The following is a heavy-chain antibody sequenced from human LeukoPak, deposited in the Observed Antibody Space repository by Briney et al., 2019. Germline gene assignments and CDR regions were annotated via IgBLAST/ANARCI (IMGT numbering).Heavy chain of an antibody. V-gene: IGHV3-33*01. CDR3: AGTYYFDSNDYYPVY. CDR2: IWYDGSNK. Sequence: PGGSLRLSCAASGFTFSSYGMHWVRQAPGKGLEWVALIWYDGSNKYYADSVKGRLTISRDNSKNTLYLQMNSLRAEDTAVYYCAGTYYFDSNDYYPVYWGQGTLVTVSS. D-gene: IGHD3-22*01. J-gene: IGHJ4*02. CDR1: GFTFSSYG.